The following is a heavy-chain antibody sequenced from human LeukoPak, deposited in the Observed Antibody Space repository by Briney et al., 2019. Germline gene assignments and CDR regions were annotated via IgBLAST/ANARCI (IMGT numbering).Heavy chain of an antibody. D-gene: IGHD1-14*01. Sequence: GGSLRPSCSASGFPFSTLGMHWVRQAPGKGLEHVSTIGSDGDGTYYADSVKDRFIISRDNSKNAVYPQMSSLRPEDTAVYYCVSPVFINFWGQGTLVTVSS. CDR2: IGSDGDGT. CDR3: VSPVFINF. J-gene: IGHJ4*01. V-gene: IGHV3-64D*06. CDR1: GFPFSTLG.